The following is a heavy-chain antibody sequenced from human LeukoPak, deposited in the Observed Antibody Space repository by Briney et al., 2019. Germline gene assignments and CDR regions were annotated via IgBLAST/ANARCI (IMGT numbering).Heavy chain of an antibody. CDR2: MSWDGSST. CDR3: AKYISNYYYYCRDV. V-gene: IGHV3-43*01. Sequence: GGSLRLSCAASGFTFDDYTMLWVRQARGEGLECVSLMSWDGSSTYYADSVNGRFTICRYNSKKDLYQQMNSLRTDDPGSYYSAKYISNYYYYCRDVWGKGTPVTVSS. CDR1: GFTFDDYT. J-gene: IGHJ6*03.